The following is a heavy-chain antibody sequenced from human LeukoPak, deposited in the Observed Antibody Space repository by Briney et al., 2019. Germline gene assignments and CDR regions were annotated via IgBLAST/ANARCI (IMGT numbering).Heavy chain of an antibody. CDR2: IYHSGST. D-gene: IGHD1-14*01. Sequence: PSETLSLTCAVSGGSISSSNWWSWVRQPPGKGLEWIGEIYHSGSTNYNPSLKSRVTISVDTSKNQFSLKLSSVTAADTAVYYCARDLGYKYGFFDYWGQGTLVTVSS. J-gene: IGHJ4*02. CDR3: ARDLGYKYGFFDY. CDR1: GGSISSSNW. V-gene: IGHV4-4*02.